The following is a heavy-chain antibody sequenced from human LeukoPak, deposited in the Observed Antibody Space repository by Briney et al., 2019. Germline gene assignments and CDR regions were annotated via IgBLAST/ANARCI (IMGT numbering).Heavy chain of an antibody. D-gene: IGHD3-9*01. CDR3: ARDCRRYFDWPPCDAFDI. CDR1: GFTFSSDS. CDR2: ISSSSSYI. V-gene: IGHV3-21*01. Sequence: GGSLRLSCAASGFTFSSDSMNWVRQAPGKGPEWVSSISSSSSYIYYADSVKGRFTISRDNAKNSLYLQMNSLRAEDTAVYYCARDCRRYFDWPPCDAFDIWGQGTMVTVSS. J-gene: IGHJ3*02.